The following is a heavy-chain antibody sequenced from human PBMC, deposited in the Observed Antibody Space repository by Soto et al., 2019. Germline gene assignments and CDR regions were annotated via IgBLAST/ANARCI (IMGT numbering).Heavy chain of an antibody. D-gene: IGHD3-22*01. CDR1: GGSMNIYY. V-gene: IGHV4-59*01. CDR2: VRDTGST. Sequence: QVQLQESGPGQVKPSETLSLTCTVSGGSMNIYYWTWIRQPPGKGLEWIGYVRDTGSTNYNPSLKRRVTISIDTSRNQFSLRRSSVTAADTAVYFCARYSPPKKTYDSNPGWFDPWGQGTLVAVSS. J-gene: IGHJ5*02. CDR3: ARYSPPKKTYDSNPGWFDP.